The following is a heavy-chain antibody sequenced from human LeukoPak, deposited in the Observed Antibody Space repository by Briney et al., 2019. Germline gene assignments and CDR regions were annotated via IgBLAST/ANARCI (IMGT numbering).Heavy chain of an antibody. J-gene: IGHJ4*02. CDR2: ISSNSSYI. CDR3: ARSNYDSSGYPRRDFDY. Sequence: GGSLRLSCAASGFTFSSYSMNWVRQAPGKGLEWVSSISSNSSYIYYADSVKGRFTISRDNAKNSLYLQMNSLRAEDTAMYYCARSNYDSSGYPRRDFDYWGQGTLVTVSS. D-gene: IGHD3-22*01. V-gene: IGHV3-21*01. CDR1: GFTFSSYS.